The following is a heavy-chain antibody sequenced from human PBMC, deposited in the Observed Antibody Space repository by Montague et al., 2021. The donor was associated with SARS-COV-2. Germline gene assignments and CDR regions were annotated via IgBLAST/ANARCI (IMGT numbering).Heavy chain of an antibody. Sequence: SLRLSCAASGFTFGDYAMHWVRQAPGKGLEWVSGVSWNSGTIGYXDSVKGRFTISRDNAKNSLYPQMNSLRAEDTALYFCAKVAVTKPPYYFDYWGQGTLVTVSS. CDR1: GFTFGDYA. J-gene: IGHJ4*02. D-gene: IGHD6-19*01. V-gene: IGHV3-9*01. CDR2: VSWNSGTI. CDR3: AKVAVTKPPYYFDY.